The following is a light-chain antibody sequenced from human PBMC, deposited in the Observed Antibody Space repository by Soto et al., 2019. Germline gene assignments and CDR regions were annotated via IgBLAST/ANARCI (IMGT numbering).Light chain of an antibody. CDR2: GAS. CDR1: QSGSSSY. J-gene: IGKJ1*01. Sequence: EMVVTQAPGTLSLSPGERATHSCRASQSGSSSYLAWYQQKPGQAPRLLIYGASSRATVIPDRFSGTGSGPGFTLTISRLEPEDFAVYYCQQYGSSLWTFGQPTKGDIK. CDR3: QQYGSSLWT. V-gene: IGKV3-20*01.